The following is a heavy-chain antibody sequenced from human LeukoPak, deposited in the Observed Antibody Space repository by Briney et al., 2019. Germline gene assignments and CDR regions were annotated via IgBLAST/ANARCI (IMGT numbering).Heavy chain of an antibody. J-gene: IGHJ4*02. CDR1: GYTFTSSA. D-gene: IGHD3-22*01. V-gene: IGHV1-58*02. CDR3: AADLYDSSGYTDY. Sequence: SVKVSCKASGYTFTSSAMQWVRQARGQRLEWIGWIVVGSGNTNYAQKFQERVTITRDMSTSTAYMELSSLRSEDTAVYYCAADLYDSSGYTDYWGQGTLVTVSS. CDR2: IVVGSGNT.